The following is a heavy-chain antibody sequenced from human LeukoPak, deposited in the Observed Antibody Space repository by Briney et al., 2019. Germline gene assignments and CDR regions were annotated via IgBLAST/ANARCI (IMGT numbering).Heavy chain of an antibody. CDR2: ISSSGSTI. CDR3: VRDNWYDSGPFDS. Sequence: GGSLRLSCAASGFTFSAFEMHWVRQAPGKGLEWISYISSSGSTIYYTDSVKGRFTFSRDNATNSVYLQMHSLRAEDTAVYYCVRDNWYDSGPFDSWGQGTLVTVSS. V-gene: IGHV3-48*03. CDR1: GFTFSAFE. D-gene: IGHD3-16*01. J-gene: IGHJ4*02.